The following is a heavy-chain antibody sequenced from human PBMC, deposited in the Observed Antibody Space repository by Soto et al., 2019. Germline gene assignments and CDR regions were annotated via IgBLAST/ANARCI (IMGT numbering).Heavy chain of an antibody. CDR1: GFTFSSYE. CDR2: ISSSGSTI. D-gene: IGHD1-26*01. CDR3: ARAPSEWELLFYFDY. V-gene: IGHV3-48*03. Sequence: PGGSLRLSCAASGFTFSSYEMNWVRQAPGKGLEWVSYISSSGSTIYYADSVKGRFTISRDNAKNSLYLQMNSLRAEDTAVYYCARAPSEWELLFYFDYWGQGTLVTVSS. J-gene: IGHJ4*02.